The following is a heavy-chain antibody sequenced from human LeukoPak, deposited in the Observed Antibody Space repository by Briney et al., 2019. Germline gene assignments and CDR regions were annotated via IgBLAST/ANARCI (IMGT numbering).Heavy chain of an antibody. V-gene: IGHV4-34*01. CDR3: ARGLVRTYYYGSGSYYFDY. J-gene: IGHJ4*02. D-gene: IGHD3-10*01. CDR2: INHSGST. CDR1: GGSFSGYY. Sequence: PSETLSLTCAVYGGSFSGYYWSWIRQPPGKGLEWIGEINHSGSTNYNPSLKSRVTISVDTSKNQFSLKLSSVTAADTAVYYCARGLVRTYYYGSGSYYFDYWGQGTLVTVSS.